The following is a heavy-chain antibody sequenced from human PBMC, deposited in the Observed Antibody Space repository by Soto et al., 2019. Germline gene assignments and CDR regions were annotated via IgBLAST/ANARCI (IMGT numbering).Heavy chain of an antibody. D-gene: IGHD3-3*01. V-gene: IGHV1-69*02. Sequence: QVQLVQSGAEVKKPGSSVKVSCKASGGTFSSYTISWVRQAPGQGLEWMGRIIPILGIANYAQKFQGRVKITAEKTRSTANMELSSLRSEDTAVYYCARALYDFWSGYEPRIKIGYFQHWGQGTLVTVSS. CDR2: IIPILGIA. CDR1: GGTFSSYT. CDR3: ARALYDFWSGYEPRIKIGYFQH. J-gene: IGHJ1*01.